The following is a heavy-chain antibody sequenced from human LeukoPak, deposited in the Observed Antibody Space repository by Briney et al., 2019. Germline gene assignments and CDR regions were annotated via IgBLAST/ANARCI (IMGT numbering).Heavy chain of an antibody. V-gene: IGHV3-23*01. J-gene: IGHJ4*02. CDR1: GFSFSSYA. Sequence: GGSLTLSCAASGFSFSSYAMSWVREAPARGLEWVSSLRGNGDTFYADSVKGRFTLPRDDSRNTVYLQLNNLRVEDTAVYYCAKANWVSNADAVFWGQGTVVTVSS. CDR2: LRGNGDT. CDR3: AKANWVSNADAVF. D-gene: IGHD1-1*01.